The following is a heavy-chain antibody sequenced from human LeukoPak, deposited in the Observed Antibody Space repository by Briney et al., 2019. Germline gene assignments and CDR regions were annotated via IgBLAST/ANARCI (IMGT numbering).Heavy chain of an antibody. D-gene: IGHD6-6*01. CDR3: ARSHSSSSVIDY. CDR2: IIPILGIA. J-gene: IGHJ4*02. Sequence: SVKVSCKASGYTFTSYGISWVRQAPGQGLEWMGRIIPILGIANYAQKFQGRVTITADKSTSTAYMELSSLRSEDTAVYYCARSHSSSSVIDYWGQGTLVTVSS. V-gene: IGHV1-69*04. CDR1: GYTFTSYG.